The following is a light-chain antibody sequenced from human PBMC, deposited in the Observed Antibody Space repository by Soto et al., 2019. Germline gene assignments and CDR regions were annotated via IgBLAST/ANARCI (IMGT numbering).Light chain of an antibody. CDR3: QQYYSTPLP. J-gene: IGKJ4*01. CDR2: WAS. V-gene: IGKV4-1*01. Sequence: DMVLTQCPDSLSLSLGERATINCKSSQRVLYSSNNKNYLAWYQQKPGQPPKLLIYWASTRESGVPDRFSGSGSGTDFTLTISSLQAEDVAVYYCQQYYSTPLPFGGRTKVDI. CDR1: QRVLYSSNNKNY.